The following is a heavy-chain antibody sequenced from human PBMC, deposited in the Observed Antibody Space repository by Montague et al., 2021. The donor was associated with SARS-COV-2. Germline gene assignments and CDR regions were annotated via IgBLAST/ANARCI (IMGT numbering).Heavy chain of an antibody. Sequence: SETLSLTCTVSGGSISSCYWSWIRHPPGTGLEWVWYIYYSGSTXXXPSXXXRVPISVATSKNQFYLKLSSGTAAATAVSSCSRPSPVTMIVVVISGRFDYRGQGTLVTVSS. CDR3: SRPSPVTMIVVVISGRFDY. J-gene: IGHJ4*02. D-gene: IGHD3-22*01. CDR2: IYYSGST. V-gene: IGHV4-59*04. CDR1: GGSISSCY.